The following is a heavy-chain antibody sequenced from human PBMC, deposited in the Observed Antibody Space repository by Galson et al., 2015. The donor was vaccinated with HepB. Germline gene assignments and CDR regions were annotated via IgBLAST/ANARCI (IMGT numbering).Heavy chain of an antibody. Sequence: QVQLQESGPGLVKPSETLSLTCTVSGGSISSYYWSWIRQPPGKGLEWIGYIYYSGSTNYNPSLKSRVTISVDTSKNQFSLKLSSVTAADTAVYYCARANDSSGYSKKYGMDVWGQGTTVTVSS. V-gene: IGHV4-59*01. CDR1: GGSISSYY. CDR3: ARANDSSGYSKKYGMDV. D-gene: IGHD3-22*01. J-gene: IGHJ6*02. CDR2: IYYSGST.